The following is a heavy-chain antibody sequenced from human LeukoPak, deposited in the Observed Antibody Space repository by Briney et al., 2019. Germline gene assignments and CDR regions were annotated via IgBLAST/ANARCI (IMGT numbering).Heavy chain of an antibody. J-gene: IGHJ6*02. Sequence: ASVKVSCKASGYTFTSYDINWVRQAAGQGLEWMGWMNPNSGNTGYARNFQGRVTMTRNTSITTAYMELSSLRSEDTAVYYCAKIGGYGSGNYYYTMDVWGQGTTVTVSS. CDR3: AKIGGYGSGNYYYTMDV. V-gene: IGHV1-8*01. CDR2: MNPNSGNT. D-gene: IGHD3-10*01. CDR1: GYTFTSYD.